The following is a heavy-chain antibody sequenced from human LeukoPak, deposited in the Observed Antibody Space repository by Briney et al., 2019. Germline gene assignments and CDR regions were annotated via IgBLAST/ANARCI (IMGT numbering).Heavy chain of an antibody. J-gene: IGHJ3*02. CDR1: GFTFSSYA. CDR2: ISGSGSVS. Sequence: PGRSLRLSCAASGFTFSSYAMHWVRQAPGKGLEWISYISGSGSVSYYEDSVKGRFTISRDNAKNSLYLQMNSLRDEDTALYYCARDGGFGFLAAFDIWGQGTMVTVSS. D-gene: IGHD3-10*01. CDR3: ARDGGFGFLAAFDI. V-gene: IGHV3-48*02.